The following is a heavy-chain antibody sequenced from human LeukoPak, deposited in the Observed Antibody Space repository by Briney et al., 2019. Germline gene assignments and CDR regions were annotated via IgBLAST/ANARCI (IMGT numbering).Heavy chain of an antibody. CDR1: GFTFSSYS. Sequence: PGGFLRLSCAVSGFTFSSYSMNWVRQAPGKGLGWVSSISSSSSYIYYADSVKGRFTISRDNAQNSLYLQMNSLRVEDTAVYYCARDVVGATTWFDPWGQGTLVTVSS. CDR3: ARDVVGATTWFDP. V-gene: IGHV3-21*01. CDR2: ISSSSSYI. J-gene: IGHJ5*02. D-gene: IGHD1-26*01.